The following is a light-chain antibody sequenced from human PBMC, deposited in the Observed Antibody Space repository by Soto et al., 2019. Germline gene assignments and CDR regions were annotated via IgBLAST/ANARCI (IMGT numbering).Light chain of an antibody. CDR1: QGVXIY. CDR3: RQYNKWSPRT. V-gene: IGKV3-15*01. J-gene: IGKJ4*02. Sequence: IGVTQSAATLSVSQGERATLSCRASQGVXIYLVWSQLKPGQAPRLLIXYESTRATGILARFSGSGSGREFTLTISSLQSEDFAVYYCRQYNKWSPRTVGGGTKVDIK. CDR2: YES.